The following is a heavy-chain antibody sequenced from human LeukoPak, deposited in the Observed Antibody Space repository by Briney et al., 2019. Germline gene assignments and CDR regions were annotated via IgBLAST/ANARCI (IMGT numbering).Heavy chain of an antibody. CDR2: IYHSGST. D-gene: IGHD3-3*01. CDR1: GGSISSGGYY. V-gene: IGHV4-30-2*01. Sequence: SETLSLTCTVSGGSISSGGYYWSWIRQPPGKGLEWIGYIYHSGSTYYNPSLKSRVTISVDRSKNQFSLKLSSVTAADTAVYYCTRSGYYRSWFDPWGQGALVIVSS. CDR3: TRSGYYRSWFDP. J-gene: IGHJ5*02.